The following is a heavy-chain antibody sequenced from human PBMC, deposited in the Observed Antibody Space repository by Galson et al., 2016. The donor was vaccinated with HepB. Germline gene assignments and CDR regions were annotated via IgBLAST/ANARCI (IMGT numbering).Heavy chain of an antibody. CDR2: TYFRSKWFY. V-gene: IGHV6-1*01. J-gene: IGHJ6*02. Sequence: CAISGDSVSSDRSGWNWIRQSPSRGLEWLGRTYFRSKWFYDYSVSVKSRITINPDTSRNQFSLQLNSLTPEDTAIYYCARDGRGSGIYYIPVSMDVWGQGTAVTVFS. CDR1: GDSVSSDRSG. D-gene: IGHD3-10*01. CDR3: ARDGRGSGIYYIPVSMDV.